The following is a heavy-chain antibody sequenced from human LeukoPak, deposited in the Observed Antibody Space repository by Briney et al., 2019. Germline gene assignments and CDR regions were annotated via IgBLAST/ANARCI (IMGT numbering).Heavy chain of an antibody. CDR2: ISYDGSNK. D-gene: IGHD6-19*01. CDR3: AKSDSGRLDY. Sequence: GGSLRLSCAASGFTFSSYGMHWVRQAPGKGLEWVAVISYDGSNKYYADSVKGRFTISRGNSKNTLYLQMNSLRAEDTAVYYCAKSDSGRLDYWGQGTLVTVSS. J-gene: IGHJ4*02. V-gene: IGHV3-30*18. CDR1: GFTFSSYG.